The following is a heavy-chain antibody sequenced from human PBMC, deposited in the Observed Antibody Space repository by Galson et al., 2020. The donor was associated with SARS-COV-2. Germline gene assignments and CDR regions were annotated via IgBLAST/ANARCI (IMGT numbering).Heavy chain of an antibody. D-gene: IGHD2-21*01. J-gene: IGHJ4*02. CDR3: ARGDMGNDCFDY. CDR2: IYSEGSST. Sequence: GGSLRLSCAASGFTFSSYWMHWVRQAPGKGLVWVSRIYSEGSSTSYADSVKGRFTISGDNAKNTLYLQMNSLRADDTAVYYCARGDMGNDCFDYWGQGTLVTVSS. CDR1: GFTFSSYW. V-gene: IGHV3-74*01.